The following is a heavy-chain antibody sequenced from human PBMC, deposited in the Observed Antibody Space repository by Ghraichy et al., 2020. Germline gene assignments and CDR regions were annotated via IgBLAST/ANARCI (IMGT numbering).Heavy chain of an antibody. D-gene: IGHD7-27*01. CDR2: ISSSGDNT. CDR1: GFTFTTYA. CDR3: AKVGPNWAHNWFDP. V-gene: IGHV3-23*01. Sequence: GGSLRLSCAASGFTFTTYAMSWVRQAPGKGLDWVSIISSSGDNTYYADSVKGRFTISRDNSKYTLYLQMNSLRAEDTAVYYCAKVGPNWAHNWFDPWGQGTLVTVSS. J-gene: IGHJ5*02.